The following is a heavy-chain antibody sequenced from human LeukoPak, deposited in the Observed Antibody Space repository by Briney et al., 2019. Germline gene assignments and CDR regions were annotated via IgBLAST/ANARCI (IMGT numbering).Heavy chain of an antibody. CDR2: ISSSGSII. D-gene: IGHD3-9*01. V-gene: IGHV3-48*03. Sequence: GGSLRLSCAVSGFTFTSYAMSWVRQAPGKGRGWVSYISSSGSIISYGDSVKGRFTISRDNAKNSLYLEMNSLTAEDTAVYYCARDRTGYYYFDYWGQGTLVTVSS. CDR1: GFTFTSYA. CDR3: ARDRTGYYYFDY. J-gene: IGHJ4*02.